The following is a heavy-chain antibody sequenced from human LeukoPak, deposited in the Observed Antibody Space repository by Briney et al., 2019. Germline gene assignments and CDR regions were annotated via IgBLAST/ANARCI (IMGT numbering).Heavy chain of an antibody. CDR3: ARERFGELAPLGLDY. CDR1: GFTFSSYG. Sequence: GGSLRLSCAASGFTFSSYGMHWVRQAPGKGLEWVAVISYDGSNKYYADSVKGRFTISRDNSKNTLYLQMNSLRAEDTAVYYCARERFGELAPLGLDYWGQGTLVTVSS. V-gene: IGHV3-30*03. J-gene: IGHJ4*02. D-gene: IGHD3-10*01. CDR2: ISYDGSNK.